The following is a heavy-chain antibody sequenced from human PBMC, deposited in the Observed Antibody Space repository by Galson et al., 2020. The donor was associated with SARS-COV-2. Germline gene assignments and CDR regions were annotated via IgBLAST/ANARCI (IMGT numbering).Heavy chain of an antibody. D-gene: IGHD6-19*01. CDR2: IKQDGSEK. V-gene: IGHV3-7*01. CDR1: GGSFSGYY. Sequence: ETLSLTCAVYGGSFSGYYWSWIRQPPGKGLEWVANIKQDGSEKYYVDSVKGRFTISRDNAKNSLYLQMNSLRAEDTAVYYCAREDRSGWYWGQGTLVTVSS. J-gene: IGHJ4*02. CDR3: AREDRSGWY.